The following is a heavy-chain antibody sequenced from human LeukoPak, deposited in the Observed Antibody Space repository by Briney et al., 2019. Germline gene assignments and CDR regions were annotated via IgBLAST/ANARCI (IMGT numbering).Heavy chain of an antibody. CDR3: ARVADSSGYYPFDY. J-gene: IGHJ4*02. Sequence: SETLSLTCTVSGGSISSYYWSWIRQPPGKGLEWIGYIYYSGSTNYNPSLKSRVTISVDTSKNRFSLKLSSVTAADTAVYYCARVADSSGYYPFDYWGQGTLVTVSS. D-gene: IGHD3-22*01. V-gene: IGHV4-59*01. CDR1: GGSISSYY. CDR2: IYYSGST.